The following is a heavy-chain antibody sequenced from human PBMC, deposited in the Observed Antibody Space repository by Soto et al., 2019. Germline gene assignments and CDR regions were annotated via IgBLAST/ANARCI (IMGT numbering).Heavy chain of an antibody. CDR3: ARVTSRPNWFDP. CDR2: NNPNSGDT. CDR1: GYIFTDYY. Sequence: VASVKVSCKASGYIFTDYYIHWVRQAPGQGLEWMGWNNPNSGDTNYAQKFRGRVTLTRDTSISTAYMELRRLTSDDTAAYYCARVTSRPNWFDPWGQGTLVTVS. J-gene: IGHJ5*02. V-gene: IGHV1-2*02.